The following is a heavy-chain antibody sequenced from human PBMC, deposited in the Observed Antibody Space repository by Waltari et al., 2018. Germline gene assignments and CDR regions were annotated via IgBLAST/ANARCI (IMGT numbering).Heavy chain of an antibody. V-gene: IGHV4-34*01. CDR2: INHSGST. CDR3: ARITTVTTSAFDI. D-gene: IGHD4-17*01. CDR1: GGSFSGYY. J-gene: IGHJ3*02. Sequence: QMQLQQWGAGLLKPAETLSLTCAVYGGSFSGYYWSWNRQPPGKGLEWIGEINHSGSTNYNPSLKSRVTISVDTSKNQFSLRLSSVTAADTAVYYCARITTVTTSAFDIWGQGTMVTVSS.